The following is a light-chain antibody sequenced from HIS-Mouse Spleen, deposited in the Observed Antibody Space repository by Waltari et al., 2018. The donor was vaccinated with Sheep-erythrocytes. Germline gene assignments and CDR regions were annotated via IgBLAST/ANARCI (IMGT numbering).Light chain of an antibody. J-gene: IGLJ1*01. CDR1: SSDVGGYNY. V-gene: IGLV2-11*01. CDR3: CSYAGSYNHV. Sequence: QSALTQPRSVSGSPGQSVTISCTGTSSDVGGYNYVSWYQQHPGKAPKLMIYDVSKRPSGVAARFSGCKSGNTASLTISGLQAEDEADYYCCSYAGSYNHVFATGTKVTVL. CDR2: DVS.